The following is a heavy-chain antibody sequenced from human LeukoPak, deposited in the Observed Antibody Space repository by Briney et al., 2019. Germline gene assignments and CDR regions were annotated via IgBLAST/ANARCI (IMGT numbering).Heavy chain of an antibody. J-gene: IGHJ4*02. V-gene: IGHV1-69*06. CDR3: ARQRQLGAGPVDY. CDR2: IIPIFGTA. CDR1: GGTFSSYA. Sequence: SVKVSCKASGGTFSSYAISWVRQAPGQGLEWMGGIIPIFGTANYAQKFQGRVTITADKSTSTAYMELSSLRSGDTAVYYCARQRQLGAGPVDYWGQGTLVTVSS. D-gene: IGHD6-6*01.